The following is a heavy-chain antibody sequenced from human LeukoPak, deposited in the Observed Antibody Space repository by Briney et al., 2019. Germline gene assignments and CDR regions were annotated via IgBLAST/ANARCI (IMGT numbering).Heavy chain of an antibody. J-gene: IGHJ4*02. D-gene: IGHD3-22*01. CDR1: GFTFSSYW. CDR2: IKQDGSEK. Sequence: GGSLRLSCAASGFTFSSYWMSWVRQAPGKGLEWVANIKQDGSEKYYVDSVKGRFTISRDNAGNSLYLQMNSLGAEDTAMYYCVRDPPYYDSSGYYGGFDFWGQGTLVTVSS. CDR3: VRDPPYYDSSGYYGGFDF. V-gene: IGHV3-7*01.